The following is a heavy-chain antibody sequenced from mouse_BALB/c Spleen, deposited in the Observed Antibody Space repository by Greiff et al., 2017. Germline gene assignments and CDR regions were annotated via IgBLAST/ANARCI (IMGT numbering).Heavy chain of an antibody. CDR1: GYTFTSYW. V-gene: IGHV1S81*02. Sequence: QVQLQQPGAELVKPGASVKLSCKASGYTFTSYWMHWVKQRPGQGLEWIGEINPSNGRTNYNEKFKRKATLTVDKSSSTAYMQLSSLTSEDSAVYYCARGWLLPFDYWGQGTTRTVSA. CDR2: INPSNGRT. J-gene: IGHJ2*01. D-gene: IGHD2-3*01. CDR3: ARGWLLPFDY.